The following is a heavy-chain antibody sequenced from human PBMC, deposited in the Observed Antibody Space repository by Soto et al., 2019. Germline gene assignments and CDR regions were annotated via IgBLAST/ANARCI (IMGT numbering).Heavy chain of an antibody. D-gene: IGHD3-10*01. V-gene: IGHV1-2*02. CDR3: ARDVNPYYGPGSLHGYFDY. CDR2: TNPNNGST. Sequence: QVQLVQSGAEVKKPGASVKVSCKASGDTFIAHYIHWVRQAPGKGFEWIGWTNPNNGSTKYAQKFQGRVTMTRDTSITTVYEELSSLRSDDTAVYFCARDVNPYYGPGSLHGYFDYWGQGTLVTVSS. CDR1: GDTFIAHY. J-gene: IGHJ4*02.